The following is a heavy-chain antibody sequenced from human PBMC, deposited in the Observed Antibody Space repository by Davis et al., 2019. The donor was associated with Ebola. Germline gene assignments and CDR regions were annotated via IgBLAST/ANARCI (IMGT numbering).Heavy chain of an antibody. CDR1: GGSISSGDYY. D-gene: IGHD6-13*01. J-gene: IGHJ4*02. CDR2: IYYSGST. Sequence: SETLSLTCTVSGGSISSGDYYWSWIRQPPGKGLEWIGYIYYSGSTYYNPSLKSRVTISVDTSKNQFSLKLSSVTAADTAVYYCATYSSSWPFDYWGQGTLVTVSS. CDR3: ATYSSSWPFDY. V-gene: IGHV4-30-4*01.